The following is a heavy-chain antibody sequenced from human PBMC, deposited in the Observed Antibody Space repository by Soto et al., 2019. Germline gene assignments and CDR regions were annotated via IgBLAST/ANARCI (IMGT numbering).Heavy chain of an antibody. J-gene: IGHJ4*02. CDR1: GVTFNRQY. Sequence: SVKVSCKASGVTFNRQYMRWVRQAPGQGLEWMGGIIPMFGTPHYAEKFQDRVTITADESTGTAYLELSSLTSEDTAVYYCATSAGRDGYSFDYCGPGTLVTVSS. V-gene: IGHV1-69*13. CDR2: IIPMFGTP. D-gene: IGHD5-12*01. CDR3: ATSAGRDGYSFDY.